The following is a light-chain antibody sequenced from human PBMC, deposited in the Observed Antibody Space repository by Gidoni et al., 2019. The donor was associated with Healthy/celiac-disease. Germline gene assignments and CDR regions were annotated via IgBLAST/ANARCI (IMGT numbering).Light chain of an antibody. Sequence: PISCTASSSDVGGYNYVSWYQQHPGKAPKLMIYDVSNRPSGVSNRFSGSKSGNTASLTISGLQAEDEADYYCSSYTSSSTLEVVFGGGTKLTVL. CDR2: DVS. V-gene: IGLV2-14*04. CDR1: SSDVGGYNY. J-gene: IGLJ2*01. CDR3: SSYTSSSTLEVV.